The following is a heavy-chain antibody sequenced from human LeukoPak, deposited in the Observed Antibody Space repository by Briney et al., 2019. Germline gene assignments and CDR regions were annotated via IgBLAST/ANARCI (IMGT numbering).Heavy chain of an antibody. D-gene: IGHD3-10*01. CDR2: IYYSGST. V-gene: IGHV4-61*05. J-gene: IGHJ6*02. CDR3: ARDYYGSGSYVDV. Sequence: SETLSLTCTVSGGYISSSSYYWGWIRQPPGKGLGWIGYIYYSGSTNYNPSLKSRVTISVDTSKNQFSLKLSSVTAADTAVYYCARDYYGSGSYVDVWGQGTTVTVSS. CDR1: GGYISSSSYY.